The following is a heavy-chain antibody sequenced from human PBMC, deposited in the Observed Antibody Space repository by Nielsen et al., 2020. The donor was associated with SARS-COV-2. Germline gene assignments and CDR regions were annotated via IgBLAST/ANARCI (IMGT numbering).Heavy chain of an antibody. V-gene: IGHV4-34*01. CDR1: GGSFSGYY. CDR2: INHSGST. Sequence: SETLSLTCAVYGGSFSGYYWGWIRQPPGKGLEWIGEINHSGSTNYNPSLKSRVTISVDTSKNQFSLKLSSVTAADTAVYYCARGFQVSSITMIVVVITTGWFDPWGQGTLVTVSS. J-gene: IGHJ5*02. CDR3: ARGFQVSSITMIVVVITTGWFDP. D-gene: IGHD3-22*01.